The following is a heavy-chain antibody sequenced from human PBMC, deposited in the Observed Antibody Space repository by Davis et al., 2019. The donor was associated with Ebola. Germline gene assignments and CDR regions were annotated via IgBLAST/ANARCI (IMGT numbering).Heavy chain of an antibody. CDR1: GFTFSDSY. CDR2: IKQDGSER. V-gene: IGHV3-7*01. J-gene: IGHJ5*02. CDR3: ARSDYFDP. Sequence: GGSLRLSCAASGFTFSDSYMSWIRQAPGKGLEWVANIKQDGSERYYVDSVRGRFTISRDNAKNSLYLQMNSLRVDDTAVYYCARSDYFDPWGQGTLVTVSS. D-gene: IGHD4-11*01.